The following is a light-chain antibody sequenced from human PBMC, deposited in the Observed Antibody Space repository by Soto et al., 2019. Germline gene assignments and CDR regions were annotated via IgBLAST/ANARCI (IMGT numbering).Light chain of an antibody. CDR1: QSVISSC. J-gene: IGKJ3*01. CDR2: TTS. Sequence: EIVLTQSPGTLSLSPGERATLSCTASQSVISSCLAWSQRKPGQAPRLLIHTTSIRATDIPDRFSGSGSGTDFTLTISRLEPDDFEVYYCQQCGGSPLFSFGPGTKVDIK. CDR3: QQCGGSPLFS. V-gene: IGKV3-20*01.